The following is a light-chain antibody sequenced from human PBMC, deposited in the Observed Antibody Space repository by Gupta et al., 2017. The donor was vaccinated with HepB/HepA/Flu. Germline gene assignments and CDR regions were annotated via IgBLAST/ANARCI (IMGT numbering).Light chain of an antibody. CDR1: QSVSSSY. J-gene: IGKJ1*01. CDR3: QQYGSALVA. Sequence: EIVLTQSPGTLSLSPGERATLSCRASQSVSSSYLAWYQQKPGQAPRLLIYGASSRATGIPDRCSGSGSGADFTLTISRREPEDFSVDYCQQYGSALVAFGQGTKVEIK. V-gene: IGKV3-20*01. CDR2: GAS.